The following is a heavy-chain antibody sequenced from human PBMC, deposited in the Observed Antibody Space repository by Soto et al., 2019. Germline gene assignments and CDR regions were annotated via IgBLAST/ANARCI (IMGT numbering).Heavy chain of an antibody. D-gene: IGHD2-15*01. CDR3: ARGSTLGYCSGGSCYFCDY. V-gene: IGHV4-34*01. CDR2: INHSGST. J-gene: IGHJ4*02. Sequence: QVQLQQWGAGLLKPSETLSLTCAVYGGSFSGYYWSWIRQPPGKGLEWIGEINHSGSTNYNPALKSRVTISVDTSKNQFSLKLSSVTAADTAVYYCARGSTLGYCSGGSCYFCDYWGQGTLVTVSS. CDR1: GGSFSGYY.